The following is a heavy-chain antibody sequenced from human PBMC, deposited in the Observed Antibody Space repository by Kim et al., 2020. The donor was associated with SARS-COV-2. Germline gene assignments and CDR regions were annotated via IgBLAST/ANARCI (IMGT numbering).Heavy chain of an antibody. J-gene: IGHJ4*02. CDR1: GASIATTYY. CDR3: ARIGLYGTGILVDY. Sequence: SETLSLTCTVSGASIATTYYWGWIRQSPGQGLEWIGSLYYSGDIYYNPSLKGRVTISVDTSRNQFSLKLNSVTAADRAVYYCARIGLYGTGILVDYWGQGTLVTVSS. CDR2: LYYSGDI. V-gene: IGHV4-39*01. D-gene: IGHD3-10*01.